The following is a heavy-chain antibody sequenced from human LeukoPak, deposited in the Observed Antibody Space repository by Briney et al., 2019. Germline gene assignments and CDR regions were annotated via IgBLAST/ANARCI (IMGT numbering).Heavy chain of an antibody. Sequence: QPGGSLRLSCAASGFTFSSYGMHWVLQAPGKGLEWVAVISYDGSNKYYADSVKGRFTISRDNSKNTLYLQMNSLRAEDTAVYYCAKDKKRDSSSFDYWGQGTLVTVSS. CDR3: AKDKKRDSSSFDY. V-gene: IGHV3-30*18. D-gene: IGHD6-13*01. CDR2: ISYDGSNK. J-gene: IGHJ4*02. CDR1: GFTFSSYG.